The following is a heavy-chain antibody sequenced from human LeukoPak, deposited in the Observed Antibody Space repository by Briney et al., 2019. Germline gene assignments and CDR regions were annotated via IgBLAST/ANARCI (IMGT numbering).Heavy chain of an antibody. V-gene: IGHV3-21*01. J-gene: IGHJ5*02. D-gene: IGHD6-19*01. Sequence: GGSLRLSCAASGFTFSSYSMNWVRQAPGKGLERVSSISSSSSYIYYADSVKGGFTISRDNAKNSLYLQMNSLRAEDTAVNYCASQEYSSGWGHNWFVPGGQGTLVTVSS. CDR3: ASQEYSSGWGHNWFVP. CDR2: ISSSSSYI. CDR1: GFTFSSYS.